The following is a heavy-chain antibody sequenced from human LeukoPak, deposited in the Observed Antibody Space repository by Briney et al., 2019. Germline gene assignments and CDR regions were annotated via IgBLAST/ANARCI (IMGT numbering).Heavy chain of an antibody. CDR3: ARASIAARNYYYYMDV. J-gene: IGHJ6*03. Sequence: PGGSLRLSCAASGFTFSSYSMNWVRQAPGKGLEWVSSISSSSSYIYYADSVKDRFTISRDNAKNSLYLQMNSLRAEDTAVYYCARASIAARNYYYYMDVWGKGTTVTVSS. CDR1: GFTFSSYS. D-gene: IGHD6-6*01. CDR2: ISSSSSYI. V-gene: IGHV3-21*01.